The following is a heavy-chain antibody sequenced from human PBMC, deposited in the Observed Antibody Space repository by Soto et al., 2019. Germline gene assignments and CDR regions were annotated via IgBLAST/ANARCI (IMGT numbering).Heavy chain of an antibody. CDR1: GYTFTNYG. CDR3: ARETIPQMYYYGTDV. V-gene: IGHV1-18*01. J-gene: IGHJ6*02. D-gene: IGHD3-16*01. CDR2: ISAYNGKI. Sequence: QVQLVQSGAEGREPGASVKVSCKASGYTFTNYGISWVRQAPGQGLEGIGWISAYNGKIDYAQKGQGRITMTTDTSTSTAFMELRSLRSDDTAVYYCARETIPQMYYYGTDVWGQGTTVIVSS.